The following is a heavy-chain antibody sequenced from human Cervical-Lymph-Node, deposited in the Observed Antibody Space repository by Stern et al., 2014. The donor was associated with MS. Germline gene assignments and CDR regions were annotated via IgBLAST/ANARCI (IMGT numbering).Heavy chain of an antibody. D-gene: IGHD3-16*01. CDR2: ISYIGST. CDR1: GASISTVGYY. CDR3: ARSDRLWGSFDY. J-gene: IGHJ4*02. Sequence: VQLVESGPGLVKPSQTLSLTCTVSGASISTVGYYWSWIRQHPGKGLEWIAYISYIGSTYYNPSLKSRVSISADTSKNQFSLNLISVTAADTALYYCARSDRLWGSFDYWGQGTLVAVSS. V-gene: IGHV4-31*03.